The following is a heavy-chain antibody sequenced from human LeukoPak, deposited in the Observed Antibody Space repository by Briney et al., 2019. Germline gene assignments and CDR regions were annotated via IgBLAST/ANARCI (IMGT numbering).Heavy chain of an antibody. CDR2: IYYSGST. CDR1: GGSISSSNHY. V-gene: IGHV4-39*01. Sequence: SETLSLTCTVSGGSISSSNHYWGWIRQPPGKGLEWIGSIYYSGSTYYNPSLKSRVTKSVDTSKNQFSLKLSSVTAADTAVYYCARGGGYCTNNVCPPWFDPWGQGALVTVSS. J-gene: IGHJ5*02. D-gene: IGHD2-8*01. CDR3: ARGGGYCTNNVCPPWFDP.